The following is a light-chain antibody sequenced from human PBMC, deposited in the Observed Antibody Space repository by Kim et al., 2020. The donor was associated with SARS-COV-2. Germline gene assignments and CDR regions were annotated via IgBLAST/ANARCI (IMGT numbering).Light chain of an antibody. J-gene: IGLJ2*01. V-gene: IGLV1-51*01. CDR2: DND. CDR3: GSWDNILNGAV. CDR1: TSNIANYA. Sequence: QSILAQPPSVSAAPGQKVTISCSGRTSNIANYAVSWYYQVPGAAPKLLIYDNDKRPSGIPDRFSGSKSGTSATLGITGLQTGDEADYYCGSWDNILNGAVFGGGTQLTVL.